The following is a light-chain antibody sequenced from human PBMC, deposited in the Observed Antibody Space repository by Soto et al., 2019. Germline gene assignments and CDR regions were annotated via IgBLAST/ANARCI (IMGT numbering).Light chain of an antibody. J-gene: IGLJ2*01. CDR3: SSYTSTSTLV. CDR1: SSDVGGYDS. Sequence: QSALTQPASVSGSPGQSITIFCTGTSSDVGGYDSVSWYQQHPGKAPKLLIYEVTNRPSGVSDRFSGSKSGNTASLSIYGLQAEDEADYYCSSYTSTSTLVFGGGTKLTVL. CDR2: EVT. V-gene: IGLV2-14*01.